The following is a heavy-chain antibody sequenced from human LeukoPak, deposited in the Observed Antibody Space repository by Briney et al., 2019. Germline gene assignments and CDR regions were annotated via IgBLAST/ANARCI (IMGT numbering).Heavy chain of an antibody. CDR3: ARRGVWFGDPKEYYFDY. CDR2: IYYSGST. CDR1: RGSISSSSYY. Sequence: SETLSLTCSVSRGSISSSSYYWGWIRQPPGKGLEWIGSIYYSGSTYYNPSLKSRVTISVDTSKNQFSLKLSSVTAADTAVYYCARRGVWFGDPKEYYFDYWGQGTLVTVSS. J-gene: IGHJ4*02. D-gene: IGHD3-10*01. V-gene: IGHV4-39*01.